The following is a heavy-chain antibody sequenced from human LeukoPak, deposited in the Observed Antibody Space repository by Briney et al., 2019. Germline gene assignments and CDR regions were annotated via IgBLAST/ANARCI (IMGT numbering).Heavy chain of an antibody. D-gene: IGHD7-27*01. CDR1: GYTFTTYY. CDR3: ARRITGLADLDAFHI. J-gene: IGHJ3*02. Sequence: GESLKISCKGSGYTFTTYYINWVRQTPGKGLEWMGRIDPSDSYTNYSPSFQGHVSISADKSINTVYLQWDSLGASGTAMYYCARRITGLADLDAFHIWGLGTMVTVSS. CDR2: IDPSDSYT. V-gene: IGHV5-10-1*01.